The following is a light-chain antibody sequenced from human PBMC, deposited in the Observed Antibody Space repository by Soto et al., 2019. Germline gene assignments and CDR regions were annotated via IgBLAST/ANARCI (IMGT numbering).Light chain of an antibody. Sequence: QAVVTQQPSFSVSPGGTVTLTCGLSSGSVSTSYYPSWYQQTPGQAPRTLIYSTNTRSSGVPDRFSGSILGNKAALTITGAQADDVSDYYCVLYMGSGICVFGGGTELTVL. CDR3: VLYMGSGICV. CDR2: STN. J-gene: IGLJ2*01. CDR1: SGSVSTSYY. V-gene: IGLV8-61*01.